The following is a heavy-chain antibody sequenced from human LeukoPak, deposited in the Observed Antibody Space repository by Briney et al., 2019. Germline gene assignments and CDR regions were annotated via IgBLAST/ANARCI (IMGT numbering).Heavy chain of an antibody. D-gene: IGHD2-15*01. V-gene: IGHV1-69*06. CDR1: GYTFTGYY. CDR2: IIPMFGAA. CDR3: ARTTSQSIVAAGDY. Sequence: GASVKVSCKASGYTFTGYYMHWVRQAPGQGLEWMGGIIPMFGAANYAQKLQGRVTFTADKSTNTVYMDLRSLTSEDTAVYYCARTTSQSIVAAGDYWGQGTLVIVSS. J-gene: IGHJ4*02.